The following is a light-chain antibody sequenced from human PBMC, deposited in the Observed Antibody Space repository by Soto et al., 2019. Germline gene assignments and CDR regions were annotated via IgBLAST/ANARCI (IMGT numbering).Light chain of an antibody. CDR1: QSISNL. V-gene: IGKV1-39*01. CDR2: AAS. CDR3: QQYYSSALT. J-gene: IGKJ4*01. Sequence: DIQMTQSPSSLSASLGDRVTITCRASQSISNLLNWVQHKPGNAPKVLISAASTLQSGVPPRFSGSESGTDFTLTISSLQPDDSASYYCQQYYSSALTFGGGTRVEIK.